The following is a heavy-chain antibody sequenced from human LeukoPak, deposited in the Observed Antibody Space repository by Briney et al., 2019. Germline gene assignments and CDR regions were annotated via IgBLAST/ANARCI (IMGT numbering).Heavy chain of an antibody. V-gene: IGHV1-46*01. CDR2: IKPSGGNT. CDR1: GYSFTSYN. D-gene: IGHD1-26*01. J-gene: IGHJ4*02. Sequence: ASVKVSCKTSGYSFTSYNLHWVRQAPGQRLEWMGIIKPSGGNTNYAQKFQGRVTMTRDMSTSTVYMELSSLRSEDTAVYYCAREIGIVASYYFDYWGQGTLVTVSS. CDR3: AREIGIVASYYFDY.